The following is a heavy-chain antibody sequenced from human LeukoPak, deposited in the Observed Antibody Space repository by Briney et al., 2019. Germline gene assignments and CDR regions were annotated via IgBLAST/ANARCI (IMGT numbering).Heavy chain of an antibody. CDR1: GFSFSRYA. Sequence: PGASLRLSCAVSGFSFSRYAMSWGRKAPGKGLEWVSAISDSGGSTYYADSVKGRFTISRDNAKNSLYLQMNSLRAEDTAVYYCASSLTYYYGSGSYSDYWGQGTLVTVSS. V-gene: IGHV3-23*01. CDR2: ISDSGGST. J-gene: IGHJ4*02. CDR3: ASSLTYYYGSGSYSDY. D-gene: IGHD3-10*01.